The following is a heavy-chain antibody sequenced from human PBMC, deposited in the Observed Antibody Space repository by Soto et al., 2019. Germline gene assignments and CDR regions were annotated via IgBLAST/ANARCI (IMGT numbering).Heavy chain of an antibody. CDR2: IRGNGGST. D-gene: IGHD3-9*01. J-gene: IGHJ4*02. V-gene: IGHV3-23*01. CDR3: AKDVTYDILAGYYYY. CDR1: GFNINNYG. Sequence: EVQLLESGGGFVQPGGSLRLSCAASGFNINNYGMSWVRQAPGKGLEWVSTIRGNGGSTYYADSVKGRFTISRDDSKNTLYLQMKSLRADDTAVYYCAKDVTYDILAGYYYYWGQGTLVTVSS.